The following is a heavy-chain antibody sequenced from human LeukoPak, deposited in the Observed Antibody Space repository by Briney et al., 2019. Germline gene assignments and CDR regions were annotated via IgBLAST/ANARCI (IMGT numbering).Heavy chain of an antibody. CDR2: IDKKDNLYAT. CDR3: TRDRGTYNWFDP. D-gene: IGHD2-15*01. CDR1: GFTFSVSA. V-gene: IGHV3-73*01. Sequence: AGSLKLSWEASGFTFSVSAVHWVRQSSGKGLEWVGHIDKKDNLYATAYAESVKGRFTISRDDSKDTAFLHMDSLKTEDTALYYCTRDRGTYNWFDPWGQGTLVTVSS. J-gene: IGHJ5*02.